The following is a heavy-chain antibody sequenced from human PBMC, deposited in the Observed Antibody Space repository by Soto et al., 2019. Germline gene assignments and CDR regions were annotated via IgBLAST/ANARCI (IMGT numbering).Heavy chain of an antibody. CDR1: GFIFSTYS. Sequence: TGGSLILSCAASGFIFSTYSMTWVRQAPGKGLQWVSSVSGSGGTTYYADSVKGRFTISRDNSKNTLYLQMNSLRAEDTAVYYCAKDLYTTNWPGSIDYWGQGILVTVSS. J-gene: IGHJ4*02. CDR2: VSGSGGTT. D-gene: IGHD7-27*01. V-gene: IGHV3-23*01. CDR3: AKDLYTTNWPGSIDY.